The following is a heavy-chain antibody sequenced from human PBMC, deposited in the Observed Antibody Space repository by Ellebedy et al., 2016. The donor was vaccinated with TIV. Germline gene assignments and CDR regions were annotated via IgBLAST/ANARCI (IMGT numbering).Heavy chain of an antibody. CDR2: INHRGTS. CDR1: GASITTFY. D-gene: IGHD3-10*01. J-gene: IGHJ4*02. V-gene: IGHV4-34*01. CDR3: ARGSMVRGLAG. Sequence: GSLRLXCTVSGASITTFYWSWIRQPPGKGLEWIGDINHRGTSKYISSLRGRATISLDTSKRQFSLNITSVTAADTALYFCARGSMVRGLAGWGQGTLVTVSS.